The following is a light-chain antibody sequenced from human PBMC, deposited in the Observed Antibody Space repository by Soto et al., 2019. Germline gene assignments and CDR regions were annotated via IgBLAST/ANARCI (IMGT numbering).Light chain of an antibody. J-gene: IGKJ1*01. Sequence: IVLTQSPATLSLSPRERATLSCRASQSVGTYLAWYQHKPGQAPRLLIYDASNRATGIPARFSGGGSGTDFPLTIFSLEPEDFPVYYCQGGSNWAWTFGQGTKVDIK. CDR2: DAS. V-gene: IGKV3-11*01. CDR1: QSVGTY. CDR3: QGGSNWAWT.